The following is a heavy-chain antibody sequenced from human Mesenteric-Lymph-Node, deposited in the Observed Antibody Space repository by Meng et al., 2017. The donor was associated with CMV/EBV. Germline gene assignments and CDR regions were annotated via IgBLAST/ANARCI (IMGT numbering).Heavy chain of an antibody. CDR1: GYSISSGYY. J-gene: IGHJ6*02. Sequence: SETLSLTCTVSGYSISSGYYWGWIRQPPGKGLEWIGSIYYSGSTYYNPSLKSRVTISVDTSKNQFSLKLSSVTAADTAVYYCARDSVVVPAAIGAYYYGMDVWGQGTTVTVSS. V-gene: IGHV4-38-2*02. D-gene: IGHD2-2*01. CDR3: ARDSVVVPAAIGAYYYGMDV. CDR2: IYYSGST.